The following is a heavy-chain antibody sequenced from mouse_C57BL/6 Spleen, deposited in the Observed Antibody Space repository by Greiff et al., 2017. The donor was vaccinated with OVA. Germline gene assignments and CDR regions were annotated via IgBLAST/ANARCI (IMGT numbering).Heavy chain of an antibody. CDR2: IDPSDSYT. CDR1: GYTFTSYW. Sequence: QVQLQQPGAELVMPGASVKLSCKASGYTFTSYWMHWVKQRPGQGLEWIGEIDPSDSYTNYNQKFKGKSTLTVDKSSSTAYMQLSSLTSEDSAVYYCALRAYYGSLYWYFDVWGTGTTVTVSS. J-gene: IGHJ1*03. D-gene: IGHD1-1*01. V-gene: IGHV1-69*01. CDR3: ALRAYYGSLYWYFDV.